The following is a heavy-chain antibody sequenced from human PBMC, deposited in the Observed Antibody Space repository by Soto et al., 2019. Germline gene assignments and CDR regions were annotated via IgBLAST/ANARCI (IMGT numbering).Heavy chain of an antibody. CDR3: ARENSITIFGVVLDKFDP. CDR2: INHSGST. D-gene: IGHD3-3*01. J-gene: IGHJ5*02. Sequence: SETLSLTCAVYGGSFSGYYWSWIRQPPGKGLEWIGEINHSGSTNYNPSLKSRVTISVDTSKNQFSLKLSSVTAAGTAVYYCARENSITIFGVVLDKFDPWGQGTLVTVSS. CDR1: GGSFSGYY. V-gene: IGHV4-34*01.